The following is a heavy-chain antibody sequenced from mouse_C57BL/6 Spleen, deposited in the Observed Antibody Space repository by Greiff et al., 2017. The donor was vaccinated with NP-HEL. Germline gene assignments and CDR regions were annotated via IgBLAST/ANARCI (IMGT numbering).Heavy chain of an antibody. V-gene: IGHV1-52*01. D-gene: IGHD2-12*01. CDR2: IDPSDSET. CDR1: GYTFTSYW. Sequence: QVQLQQPGAELVRPGSSVKLSCKASGYTFTSYWMHWVKQRPIQGLEWIGNIDPSDSETHYNQKFKDKATLTVDKSSSTAYIQLSSLTSEDSAVYYCAIRGSYAFFAYWGQGTLVTVSA. J-gene: IGHJ3*01. CDR3: AIRGSYAFFAY.